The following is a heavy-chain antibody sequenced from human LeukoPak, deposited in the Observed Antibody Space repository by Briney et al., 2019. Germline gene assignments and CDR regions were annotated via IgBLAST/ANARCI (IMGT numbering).Heavy chain of an antibody. Sequence: PGGSLRLSCAASGFTFSSYWMSWVRQAPGKGLEWVANIKQDGSEKYYVDSVKGRFTISRDNAKNSLYLQMNSLRAENTAVYYCARGGGSYPLDYWGQGTLVTVSS. J-gene: IGHJ4*02. CDR1: GFTFSSYW. CDR2: IKQDGSEK. CDR3: ARGGGSYPLDY. D-gene: IGHD1-26*01. V-gene: IGHV3-7*01.